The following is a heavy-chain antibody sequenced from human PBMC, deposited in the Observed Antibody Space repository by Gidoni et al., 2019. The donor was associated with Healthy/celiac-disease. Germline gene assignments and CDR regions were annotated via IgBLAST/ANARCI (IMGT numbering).Heavy chain of an antibody. CDR1: RYTFPIYD. J-gene: IGHJ4*02. D-gene: IGHD6-13*01. Sequence: QVQLVQSGAEVKKPGASVKVSCKCSRYTFPIYDINWVRQATGQGLEWMGWMNPNSGNTGYAQKFQGRVTMTRNTSISTAYMELSSLRSEDTAVYYCARGSSSWRTQPYYFDYWGQGTLVTVSS. CDR3: ARGSSSWRTQPYYFDY. CDR2: MNPNSGNT. V-gene: IGHV1-8*01.